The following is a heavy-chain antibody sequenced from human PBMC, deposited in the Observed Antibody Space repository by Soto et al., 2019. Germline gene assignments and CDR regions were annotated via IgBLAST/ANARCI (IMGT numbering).Heavy chain of an antibody. V-gene: IGHV3-30*18. J-gene: IGHJ4*02. D-gene: IGHD6-19*01. CDR2: ISYDGSNK. Sequence: QVQLVESGGGVVQPGRSLRLSCAASGFTFSSYGMHWVRLAPGKGLEWVAVISYDGSNKYYADSVKGRFTISRDNSKNTLYLQMNSLRAEDTVVYYCAKVLLSGWYGGANFDYWGQGTLVTVSS. CDR3: AKVLLSGWYGGANFDY. CDR1: GFTFSSYG.